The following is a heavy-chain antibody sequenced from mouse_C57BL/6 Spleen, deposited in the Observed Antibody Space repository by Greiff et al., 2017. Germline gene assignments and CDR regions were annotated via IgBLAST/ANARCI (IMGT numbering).Heavy chain of an antibody. CDR3: ALYDGYFAY. CDR1: GYSFTGYY. Sequence: VQLQQSGPELVKPGASVKISCKASGYSFTGYYMNWVKQSPEKSLEWIGEINPSTGGTTYNQKFKAKATLTVDKSSSTAYMQLKSLTSEDSAVYYCALYDGYFAYWGQGALVTVSA. CDR2: INPSTGGT. V-gene: IGHV1-42*01. J-gene: IGHJ3*01. D-gene: IGHD2-3*01.